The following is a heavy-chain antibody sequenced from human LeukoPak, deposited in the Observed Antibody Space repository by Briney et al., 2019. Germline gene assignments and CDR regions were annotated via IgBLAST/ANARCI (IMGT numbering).Heavy chain of an antibody. V-gene: IGHV4-59*08. D-gene: IGHD6-6*01. Sequence: SETLSLTCTVSGASISSYYWSWIRQPAGNVLEWIAFMYYSGSTNYNPSLKSRVTISVDTSKNQFSLKLSSVNAADTAVYYCARVDPDSSSTLEVFDYWGQGTLVTVSS. J-gene: IGHJ4*02. CDR2: MYYSGST. CDR3: ARVDPDSSSTLEVFDY. CDR1: GASISSYY.